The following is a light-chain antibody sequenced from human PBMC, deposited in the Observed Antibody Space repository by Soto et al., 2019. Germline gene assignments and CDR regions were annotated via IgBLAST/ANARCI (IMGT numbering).Light chain of an antibody. CDR3: SSFTSSITYV. V-gene: IGLV2-14*01. CDR2: DVT. J-gene: IGLJ1*01. CDR1: SSDVGGYNS. Sequence: QSVLTQPASVSGSPGQSITISCTGTSSDVGGYNSVSWYRQDPGKAPKLIIYDVTYRPSGVSNRFSGSKSGNTASLTISGLQSEDEADYHCSSFTSSITYVFRTGTKVTVL.